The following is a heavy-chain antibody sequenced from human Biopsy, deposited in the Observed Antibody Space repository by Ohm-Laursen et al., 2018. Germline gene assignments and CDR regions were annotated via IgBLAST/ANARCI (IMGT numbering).Heavy chain of an antibody. CDR1: GISFSSSA. J-gene: IGHJ5*02. CDR3: ARGPGKLWSGYYT. CDR2: IYSDGNT. V-gene: IGHV3-53*01. D-gene: IGHD3-3*01. Sequence: SLRLSCSASGISFSSSAMNWVRQAPGKGLQWVSLIYSDGNTYYADSVKGRFTISRDIPRNTLYLQMNSLRAEDTAVYYCARGPGKLWSGYYTWGQGSLVSVSS.